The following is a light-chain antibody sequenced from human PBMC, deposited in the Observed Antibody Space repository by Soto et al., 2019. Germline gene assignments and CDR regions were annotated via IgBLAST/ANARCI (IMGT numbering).Light chain of an antibody. CDR3: SSYTRSSTRV. Sequence: QSALTQPASVSGSPGQSITISCTGTSSDVGGYNYVSWYQHHPGNAPKLLIYDVGTRPSGVSNRFSGSKSGNTASLTISGLQAEDEADYYCSSYTRSSTRVFGTETKLTVL. J-gene: IGLJ1*01. CDR1: SSDVGGYNY. V-gene: IGLV2-14*03. CDR2: DVG.